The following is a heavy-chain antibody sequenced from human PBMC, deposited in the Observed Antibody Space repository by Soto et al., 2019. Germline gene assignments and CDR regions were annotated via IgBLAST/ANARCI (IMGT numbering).Heavy chain of an antibody. Sequence: ASVTVSCQASGYTFTSYGISWVRQAPGQGLEWMGWISAYNGNTNYAQKLQGRVTMTTDTSTSTAYMELRSLRSDDTAVYYCAREPSPDYDFWSGYWRADYWGQGTLVTVSS. D-gene: IGHD3-3*01. CDR3: AREPSPDYDFWSGYWRADY. J-gene: IGHJ4*02. CDR1: GYTFTSYG. CDR2: ISAYNGNT. V-gene: IGHV1-18*01.